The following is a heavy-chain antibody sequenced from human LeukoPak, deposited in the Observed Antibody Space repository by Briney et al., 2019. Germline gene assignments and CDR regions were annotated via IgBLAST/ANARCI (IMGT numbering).Heavy chain of an antibody. Sequence: ASVKVSCKASGGTFSSYAISWVRQAPGQGLEWMGGIIPIFGTANYAQKFPGRVTITADKSTSTAYMELSSLRSEDTAVYYCARVFDSPIAVAGTLWGWGQGTLVTVSS. CDR1: GGTFSSYA. CDR2: IIPIFGTA. D-gene: IGHD6-19*01. V-gene: IGHV1-69*06. J-gene: IGHJ4*02. CDR3: ARVFDSPIAVAGTLWG.